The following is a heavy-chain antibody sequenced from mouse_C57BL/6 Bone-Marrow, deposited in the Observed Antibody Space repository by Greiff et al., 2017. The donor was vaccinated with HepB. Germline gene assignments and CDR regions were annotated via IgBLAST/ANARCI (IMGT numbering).Heavy chain of an antibody. CDR3: TTFHYYGSSYHFDV. V-gene: IGHV14-4*01. CDR1: GFNIKDDY. CDR2: IDPENGDT. D-gene: IGHD1-1*01. Sequence: VQLQQSGAELVRPGASVKLSCTASGFNIKDDYMHWVKQRPEQGLEWIGWIDPENGDTEYASKFQGKATITADTSSNTAYLQLSSLTSEDTAVYYCTTFHYYGSSYHFDVWGTGTTVTVSS. J-gene: IGHJ1*03.